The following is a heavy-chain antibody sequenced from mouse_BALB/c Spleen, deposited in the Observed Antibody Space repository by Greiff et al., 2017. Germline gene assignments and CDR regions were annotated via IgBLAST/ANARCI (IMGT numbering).Heavy chain of an antibody. Sequence: EVKVVESGGGLVKPGGSLKLSCAASGFAFSSYDMSWVRQTPEKRLEWVAYISSGGGSTYYPDTVKGRFTISRDNAKNTLYLQMSSLKSEDTAMYYCARDYRSWFAYWGQGTLVTVSA. V-gene: IGHV5-12-1*01. CDR3: ARDYRSWFAY. J-gene: IGHJ3*01. D-gene: IGHD2-14*01. CDR1: GFAFSSYD. CDR2: ISSGGGST.